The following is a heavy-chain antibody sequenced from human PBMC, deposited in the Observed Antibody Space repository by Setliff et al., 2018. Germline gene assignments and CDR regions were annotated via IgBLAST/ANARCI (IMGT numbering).Heavy chain of an antibody. CDR1: GYTFTSYG. V-gene: IGHV1-18*01. CDR2: ISAYNGNT. Sequence: ASVKVSCKASGYTFTSYGISWVRQAPGQGLEWMGWISAYNGNTNYAQKLQGRVTMTADTSTSTAYMELRSLKSDDTAVYYCARGFSESLTPYFDYWGQGTLVTVSS. CDR3: ARGFSESLTPYFDY. J-gene: IGHJ4*02. D-gene: IGHD2-15*01.